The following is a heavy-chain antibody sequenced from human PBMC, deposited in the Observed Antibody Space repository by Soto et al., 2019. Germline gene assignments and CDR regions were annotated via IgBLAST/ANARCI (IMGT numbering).Heavy chain of an antibody. CDR2: IYYSGST. Sequence: ASETLSLTCTVSGGSISSYYWSWIRQPPGKGLEWIGYIYYSGSTNYNPSLKSRVTISVDTSKNQFSLKLSSVTAADTAVYYCARRIAAGSLIAFDIWGQGTMVTVSS. CDR1: GGSISSYY. J-gene: IGHJ3*02. CDR3: ARRIAAGSLIAFDI. D-gene: IGHD6-13*01. V-gene: IGHV4-59*01.